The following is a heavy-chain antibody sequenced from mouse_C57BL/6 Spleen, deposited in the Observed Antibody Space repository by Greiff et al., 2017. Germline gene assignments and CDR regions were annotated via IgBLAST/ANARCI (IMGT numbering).Heavy chain of an antibody. Sequence: VQLKESGPGLVKPSQSLSLTCSVTGYSITSGYYWNWIRQFPGNKLEWMGYISYDGSNNYNPSLKNRISITRDTSKNQFFLKLNSVTTEDTATYYCARRGDYPYCDYWGQGTTLTVSS. V-gene: IGHV3-6*01. CDR1: GYSITSGYY. CDR2: ISYDGSN. CDR3: ARRGDYPYCDY. J-gene: IGHJ2*01. D-gene: IGHD2-4*01.